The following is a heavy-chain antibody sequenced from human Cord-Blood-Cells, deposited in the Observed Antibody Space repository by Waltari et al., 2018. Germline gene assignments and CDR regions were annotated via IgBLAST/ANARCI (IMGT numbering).Heavy chain of an antibody. CDR1: GGSISSSSYY. J-gene: IGHJ4*02. V-gene: IGHV4-39*01. Sequence: QLQLQESGPGLVKPSETLSLTCTVSGGSISSSSYYWGWIRPPPVKGLEWLWSIYYSGSTYYNPSLKSRVTISVDTSKIQFSLKLSSVTAADTAVYYCARHFWGATTIDYWGQGTLVTVSS. D-gene: IGHD1-26*01. CDR2: IYYSGST. CDR3: ARHFWGATTIDY.